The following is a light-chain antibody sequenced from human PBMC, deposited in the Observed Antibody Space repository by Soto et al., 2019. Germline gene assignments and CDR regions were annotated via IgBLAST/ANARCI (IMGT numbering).Light chain of an antibody. CDR2: AAS. J-gene: IGKJ4*01. V-gene: IGKV1-39*01. Sequence: DIQMTQSPSSLSASAGDRVTITCRASQSISSYLNWYQQKPGKAPKLLIYAASSLQSGVPSRFSGSGSGTDFTLTISSLQPEDFATYYCQQSYSTPLTFGGGTKVDI. CDR1: QSISSY. CDR3: QQSYSTPLT.